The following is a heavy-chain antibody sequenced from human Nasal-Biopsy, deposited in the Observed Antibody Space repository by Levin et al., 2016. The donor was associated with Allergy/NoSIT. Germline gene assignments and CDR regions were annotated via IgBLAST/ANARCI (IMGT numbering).Heavy chain of an antibody. V-gene: IGHV1-69*13. CDR3: ARGQLPAAIGSAFDI. D-gene: IGHD2-2*02. CDR1: GGTFSSFA. CDR2: IIPSFERT. Sequence: SVKVSCKASGGTFSSFAVTWVRQAPGQGLEWMGGIIPSFERTDYAQRFQDRLMITADESTNTVLMELSSLRSDDTAVYFCARGQLPAAIGSAFDIWGQGTVVIVS. J-gene: IGHJ3*02.